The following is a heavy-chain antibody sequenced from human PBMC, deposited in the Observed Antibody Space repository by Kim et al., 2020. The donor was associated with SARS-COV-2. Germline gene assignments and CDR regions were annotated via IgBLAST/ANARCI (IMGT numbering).Heavy chain of an antibody. CDR3: AGLSGGSWNFDY. D-gene: IGHD2-15*01. CDR2: IKQDGSQK. J-gene: IGHJ4*02. CDR1: GFTFSSYW. Sequence: GGSLRLSCAASGFTFSSYWMSWVRQAPGKGLEWVANIKQDGSQKYYVDSVKGRFTISRDNAKNSLYLQMNSLRADDTAVYYCAGLSGGSWNFDYWGQGTLVTVSS. V-gene: IGHV3-7*01.